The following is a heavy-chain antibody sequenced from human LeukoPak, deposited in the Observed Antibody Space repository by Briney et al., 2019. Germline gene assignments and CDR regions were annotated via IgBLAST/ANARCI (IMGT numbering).Heavy chain of an antibody. CDR2: INPQKRDT. J-gene: IGHJ6*02. V-gene: IGHV1-18*01. CDR1: GYTFSSYG. CDR3: ARRKYGADCNGMDV. Sequence: ASVKVSCKASGYTFSSYGINWVRLAPGRGPEWMASINPQKRDTHYAQNFQGRVTVTAGTSTNTAYMELRSLRSDDTAIYYCARRKYGADCNGMDVWGQGTTVTVSS. D-gene: IGHD4/OR15-4a*01.